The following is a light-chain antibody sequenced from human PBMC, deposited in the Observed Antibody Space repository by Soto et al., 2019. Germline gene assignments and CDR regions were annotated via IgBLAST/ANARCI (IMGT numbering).Light chain of an antibody. Sequence: QSALTQPASVSGSPGQSITISCTGTSSDIGTYNFVSWYQQHPGKAPKLMTYDVSNRPSGVSNRFSGPKSGNTASLTISGLQAEDKADYYCSSYTASASYVFGTGTKLTVL. CDR2: DVS. V-gene: IGLV2-14*03. CDR3: SSYTASASYV. J-gene: IGLJ1*01. CDR1: SSDIGTYNF.